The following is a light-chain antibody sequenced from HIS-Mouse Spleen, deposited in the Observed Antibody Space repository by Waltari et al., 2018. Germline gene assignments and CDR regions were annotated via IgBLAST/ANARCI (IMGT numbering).Light chain of an antibody. CDR2: EDN. CDR3: QSYDSSNVV. Sequence: NFMLTQPHSVSESPGKTVTIACTGSSGSLDSNSVQWYQQPPGSAPPTVIYEDNQRPPGVPDRFSGSIDSSSNSASLTISGLKTEDEADYYCQSYDSSNVVFGGGTKLTVL. V-gene: IGLV6-57*02. J-gene: IGLJ2*01. CDR1: SGSLDSNS.